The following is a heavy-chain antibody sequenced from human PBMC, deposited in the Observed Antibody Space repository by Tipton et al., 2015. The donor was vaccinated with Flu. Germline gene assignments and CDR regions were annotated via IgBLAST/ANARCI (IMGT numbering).Heavy chain of an antibody. Sequence: QLVQSGGEVKKPGTSVKVSCKASGYSFTSDGITWVQQAPGQGLEWMGWISTYNGDTNVAQSLQGRVTMTRDTFANTAFLELTGLRSDDTAVYYCTLGLEWLQLWGQGTLITVSS. CDR2: ISTYNGDT. J-gene: IGHJ4*02. CDR1: GYSFTSDG. V-gene: IGHV1-18*04. D-gene: IGHD5-12*01. CDR3: TLGLEWLQL.